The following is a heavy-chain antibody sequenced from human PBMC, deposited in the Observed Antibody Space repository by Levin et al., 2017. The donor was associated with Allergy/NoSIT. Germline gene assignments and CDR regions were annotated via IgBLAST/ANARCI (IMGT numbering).Heavy chain of an antibody. CDR1: GFTFSNAW. D-gene: IGHD3-3*01. CDR3: TTGPGYYDFWSGLVLMDV. Sequence: GESLKISCAASGFTFSNAWMSWVRQAPGKGLEWVGRIKSKTDGGTTDYAAPVKGRFTISRDDSKNTLYLQMNSLKTEDTAVYYCTTGPGYYDFWSGLVLMDVWGKGTTVTVSS. CDR2: IKSKTDGGTT. V-gene: IGHV3-15*01. J-gene: IGHJ6*04.